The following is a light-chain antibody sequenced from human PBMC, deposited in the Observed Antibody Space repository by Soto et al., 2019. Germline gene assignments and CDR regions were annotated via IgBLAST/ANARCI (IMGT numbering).Light chain of an antibody. CDR1: QSISSW. Sequence: DIQMTQSPSTLSASVGDRVTITCRASQSISSWLAWYQQKPGKAPKLLIYDASSLESGVPSRFSGSGSGTEFTLTICSLQPDDFATYYCQQYNSYSGWTFGQGTKVEIK. CDR3: QQYNSYSGWT. J-gene: IGKJ1*01. CDR2: DAS. V-gene: IGKV1-5*01.